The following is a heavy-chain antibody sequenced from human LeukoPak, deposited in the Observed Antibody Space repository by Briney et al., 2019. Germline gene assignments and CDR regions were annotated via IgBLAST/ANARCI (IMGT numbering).Heavy chain of an antibody. Sequence: GGSLRLSCAGSGFSFSSHGMNWVRQAPGKGLEWVSGISPSGDITYYTDSVKGRFTISRDSSKNTLYLQMNSLRAEDAAVYYCAKALVTTCSGAYCYPFDYWGQGTLVTVSS. CDR3: AKALVTTCSGAYCYPFDY. CDR2: ISPSGDIT. J-gene: IGHJ4*02. V-gene: IGHV3-23*01. CDR1: GFSFSSHG. D-gene: IGHD2-15*01.